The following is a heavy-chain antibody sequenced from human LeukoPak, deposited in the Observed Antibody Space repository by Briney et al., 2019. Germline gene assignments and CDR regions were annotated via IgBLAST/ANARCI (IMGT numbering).Heavy chain of an antibody. Sequence: GGSLRLSFAASGFTFSNYVMSWVRQAAGKGLEWVAASSGSGGSTDYADSVKGRLTISRDNSQNTLYLQMNSLRAEDTAVYYCAKGTYSSGWHWGQGTLVTVSS. CDR3: AKGTYSSGWH. J-gene: IGHJ4*02. D-gene: IGHD6-19*01. V-gene: IGHV3-23*01. CDR1: GFTFSNYV. CDR2: SSGSGGST.